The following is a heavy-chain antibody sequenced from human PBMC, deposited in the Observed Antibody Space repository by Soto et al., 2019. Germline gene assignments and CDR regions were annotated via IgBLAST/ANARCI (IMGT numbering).Heavy chain of an antibody. CDR3: ARDFAY. V-gene: IGHV3-74*01. J-gene: IGHJ4*02. CDR2: INSDGSST. CDR1: GFTFSTFW. Sequence: EVQLVESGGGLVQPGGSLRLSCEASGFTFSTFWMHWVRQAPGKRLVWVSRINSDGSSTNYADSVKGRVTISRDNAKNTLYLQPNSLRPEDTAVYYCARDFAYWGQGTLVTVSS.